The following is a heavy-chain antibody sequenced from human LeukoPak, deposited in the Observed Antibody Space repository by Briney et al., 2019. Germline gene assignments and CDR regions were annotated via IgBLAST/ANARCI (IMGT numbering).Heavy chain of an antibody. D-gene: IGHD3-16*01. CDR1: GFTVSSNY. J-gene: IGHJ4*02. Sequence: GGSLRLSCAASGFTVSSNYMSWVRQATGKGLEWLSSITSTSSTMYYADSVKGRFTISRDNAKNSLYLQMNNLRDEDTAVYYCARGASVGDWGQGTLVTVSS. CDR3: ARGASVGD. CDR2: ITSTSSTM. V-gene: IGHV3-48*02.